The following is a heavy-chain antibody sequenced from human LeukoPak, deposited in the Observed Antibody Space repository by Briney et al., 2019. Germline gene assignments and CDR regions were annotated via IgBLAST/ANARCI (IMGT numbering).Heavy chain of an antibody. V-gene: IGHV3-7*01. Sequence: GGSLRLSCAASGFTFSSYWMSWVRQAPGKGLEWVANIKQDGSEKYYVDSVKGRFTISRDNAKNSLYLQMNSRRAEDTAVYYCARERLWLGDRAFDIWGQGTMVTVSS. CDR2: IKQDGSEK. CDR3: ARERLWLGDRAFDI. J-gene: IGHJ3*02. CDR1: GFTFSSYW. D-gene: IGHD5-18*01.